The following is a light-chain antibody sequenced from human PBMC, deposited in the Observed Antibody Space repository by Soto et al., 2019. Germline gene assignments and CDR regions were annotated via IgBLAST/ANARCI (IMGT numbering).Light chain of an antibody. CDR1: SSDVGGYNY. CDR3: NSYTSSSTLV. Sequence: QSALTQPASVAGSPGQSINISCTGTSSDVGGYNYVSWYQQHPGKAPKLMIYDVSNRPSGVSNRFSGSKSGNTASLTISGLQAEDEADYYCNSYTSSSTLVFGGGTKLTVL. J-gene: IGLJ3*02. CDR2: DVS. V-gene: IGLV2-14*01.